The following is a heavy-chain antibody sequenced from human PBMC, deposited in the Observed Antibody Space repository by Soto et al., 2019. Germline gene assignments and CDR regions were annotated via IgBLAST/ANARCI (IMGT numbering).Heavy chain of an antibody. CDR1: GYTYTSYG. V-gene: IGHV1-18*04. CDR2: ISAYNGNT. J-gene: IGHJ5*02. Sequence: GASVKASCKASGYTYTSYGISWVRQAPGQGLEWMGWISAYNGNTNYAQKLQGRVTMTTDTSTSTAYMELRSLRSDDTAVYYCAIASTSWYYDFWSGYYGNWFDPWG. D-gene: IGHD3-3*01. CDR3: AIASTSWYYDFWSGYYGNWFDP.